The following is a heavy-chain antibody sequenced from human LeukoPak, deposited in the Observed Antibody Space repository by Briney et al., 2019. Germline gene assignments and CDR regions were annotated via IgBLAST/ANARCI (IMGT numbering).Heavy chain of an antibody. CDR1: GGSFSGYY. CDR2: INHSGST. Sequence: SETLSLTCAVYGGSFSGYYWSWIRQPPGKGLEWIGEINHSGSTNYNPSLKSRVTISVDTSKNQFSLKLRSVTAADTAVYYCARVVYCSSTSCYNSRGWFDPWGQGTLVTVSS. CDR3: ARVVYCSSTSCYNSRGWFDP. V-gene: IGHV4-34*01. J-gene: IGHJ5*02. D-gene: IGHD2-2*01.